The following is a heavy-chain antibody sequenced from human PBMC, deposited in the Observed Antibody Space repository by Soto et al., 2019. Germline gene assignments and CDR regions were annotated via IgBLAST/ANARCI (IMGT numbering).Heavy chain of an antibody. D-gene: IGHD3-10*01. CDR3: ARTPVPYYYGSGSPMDWFDP. CDR1: GYTFTSYD. V-gene: IGHV1-8*01. J-gene: IGHJ5*02. CDR2: MNPNSGNT. Sequence: ASVKVSCKASGYTFTSYDINWVRQATGQGLEWMGWMNPNSGNTGYAQKFQGRVTITADKSTSTAYMELSSLRSEDTAVYYCARTPVPYYYGSGSPMDWFDPWGQGTLVTVSS.